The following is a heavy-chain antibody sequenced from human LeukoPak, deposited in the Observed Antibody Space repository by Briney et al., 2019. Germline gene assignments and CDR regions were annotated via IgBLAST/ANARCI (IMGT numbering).Heavy chain of an antibody. CDR2: IKQDGSEK. Sequence: GGSLRLSCAASGFTFSSYWMSWVRQAPGKGLEWVANIKQDGSEKYYVDSVKGRFTISRDNAKNSLYLQMNSLRAEDTAVYYCARDGGYSYGYYDGMDVWGQGTTVTVSS. D-gene: IGHD5-18*01. V-gene: IGHV3-7*05. CDR1: GFTFSSYW. J-gene: IGHJ6*02. CDR3: ARDGGYSYGYYDGMDV.